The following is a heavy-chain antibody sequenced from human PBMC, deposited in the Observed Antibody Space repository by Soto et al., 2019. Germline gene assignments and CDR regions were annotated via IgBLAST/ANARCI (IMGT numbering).Heavy chain of an antibody. CDR1: GGSISSGDYF. CDR3: VSSRTAIYGDAFDV. J-gene: IGHJ3*01. CDR2: IYDSGST. D-gene: IGHD2-21*02. Sequence: SETLALTCTVSGGSISSGDYFRNWIRQPPGKGLEWIGCIYDSGSTDYNPSLKSRVTISLDTSKNQFSLNLSSVTAADTAVYYCVSSRTAIYGDAFDVWGQGTMVTVSS. V-gene: IGHV4-61*08.